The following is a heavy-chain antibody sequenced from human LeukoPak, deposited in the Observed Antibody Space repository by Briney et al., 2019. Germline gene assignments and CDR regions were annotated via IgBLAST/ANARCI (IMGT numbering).Heavy chain of an antibody. Sequence: PGGSLRLSCAASGFTFSSYEMNWVRQAPGKGLEWVSYISSSGSTKYYADSVKGRFTISRDNAKNSLYLQMNSLRAEDTAVYYCARGRYSSGFDYWGQGTLVTVSS. V-gene: IGHV3-48*03. CDR2: ISSSGSTK. CDR1: GFTFSSYE. D-gene: IGHD6-19*01. J-gene: IGHJ4*02. CDR3: ARGRYSSGFDY.